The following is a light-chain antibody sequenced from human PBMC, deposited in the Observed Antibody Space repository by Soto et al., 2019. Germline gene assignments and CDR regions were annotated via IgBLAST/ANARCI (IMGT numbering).Light chain of an antibody. CDR2: EVT. Sequence: QSALTQPPSASGSPGQSVTISCTGTSSDVGAYNYVSWYQQHPGKAPKLMIYEVTKRPSGIPDRFSGSKSGNTASLTVSGLQAEDEADYYCSSHAGINNVVFGGGTQLTVL. CDR3: SSHAGINNVV. CDR1: SSDVGAYNY. J-gene: IGLJ3*02. V-gene: IGLV2-8*01.